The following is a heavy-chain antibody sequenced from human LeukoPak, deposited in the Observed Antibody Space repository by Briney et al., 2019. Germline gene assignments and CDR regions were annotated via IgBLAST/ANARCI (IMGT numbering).Heavy chain of an antibody. D-gene: IGHD3-22*01. CDR3: ARGSSGDYFDF. V-gene: IGHV1-18*01. Sequence: ASVKVPCKASGYTFTSYGISWVRQAPGRGLERMGWISAYNGNTNYAQKFQGRVTMTTDTSTSTAHMELRSLRSDDTAVYSCARGSSGDYFDFWGQGTLVTVSS. J-gene: IGHJ4*02. CDR2: ISAYNGNT. CDR1: GYTFTSYG.